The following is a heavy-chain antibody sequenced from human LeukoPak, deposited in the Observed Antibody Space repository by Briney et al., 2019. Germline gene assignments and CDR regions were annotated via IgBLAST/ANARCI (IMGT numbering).Heavy chain of an antibody. CDR1: AFTFRTYS. CDR3: ARGTTTVQRRDTFDV. V-gene: IGHV3-21*01. CDR2: ISTTSSHI. J-gene: IGHJ3*01. Sequence: GGSLRVSCAASAFTFRTYSMDWVRQAPGKGLEWVASISTTSSHIHYAESLKGRFTISRDNAKNSLYLQMNSLRAEDTAVYYCARGTTTVQRRDTFDVWGQGTMVTVSS. D-gene: IGHD4-11*01.